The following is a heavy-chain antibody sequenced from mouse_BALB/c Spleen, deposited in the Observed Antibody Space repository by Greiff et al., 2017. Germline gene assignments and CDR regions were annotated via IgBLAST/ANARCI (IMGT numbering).Heavy chain of an antibody. J-gene: IGHJ4*01. CDR3: ARWNYAMDY. CDR1: GYTFTSYY. V-gene: IGHV1S56*01. CDR2: IYPGNVNT. Sequence: QVQLQQSGPELVKPGASVRISCKASGYTFTSYYIHWVKQRPGQGLEWIGWIYPGNVNTKYNEKFKGKATLTADKSSSTAYMQLSSLTSEDSAVYFCARWNYAMDYWGQGTSVTVSS.